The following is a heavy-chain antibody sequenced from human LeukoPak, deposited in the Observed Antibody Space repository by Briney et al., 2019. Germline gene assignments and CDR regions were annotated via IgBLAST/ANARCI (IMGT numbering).Heavy chain of an antibody. D-gene: IGHD6-19*01. CDR1: GFTFGTYA. CDR2: ISSNGRIT. CDR3: ARVSGWYWFDN. J-gene: IGHJ4*02. V-gene: IGHV3-64*02. Sequence: GGSLRLSCAASGFTFGTYAMHWARQAPGKGLEYVSAISSNGRITYYADSVKGRFTISRDNSKNILYLQMGSLRTEDTAVYYCARVSGWYWFDNWGQGTPVTVSS.